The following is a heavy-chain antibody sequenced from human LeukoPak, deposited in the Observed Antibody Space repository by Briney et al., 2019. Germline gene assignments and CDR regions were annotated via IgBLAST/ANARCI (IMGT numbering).Heavy chain of an antibody. V-gene: IGHV3-23*01. D-gene: IGHD1-26*01. Sequence: GGSLRLSCAASGFTFSSYAMSWVRQAPGKGLEWVSAISGSGGSTYYADSVKGRFTISRDNSKNTLYQQMNTLRAEDTAVYYCAKEVGRGELGQAYYFDYWGQGTLVTVSS. J-gene: IGHJ4*02. CDR2: ISGSGGST. CDR1: GFTFSSYA. CDR3: AKEVGRGELGQAYYFDY.